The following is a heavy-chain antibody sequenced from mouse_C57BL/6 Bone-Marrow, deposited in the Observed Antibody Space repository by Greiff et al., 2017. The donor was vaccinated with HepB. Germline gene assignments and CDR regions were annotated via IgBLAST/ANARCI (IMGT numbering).Heavy chain of an antibody. CDR2: IWSGGST. V-gene: IGHV2-2*01. Sequence: VKLVESGPGLVQPSQSLSITCTVSGFSFTSYGVHWVRQSPGKGLEWLGVIWSGGSTDYNAAFISRLSINKDNSKSQVFFKMNSLQADDTAIYYCARNGGPIYYYGSSYWYVDVWGTGTTVTVSS. D-gene: IGHD1-1*01. J-gene: IGHJ1*03. CDR1: GFSFTSYG. CDR3: ARNGGPIYYYGSSYWYVDV.